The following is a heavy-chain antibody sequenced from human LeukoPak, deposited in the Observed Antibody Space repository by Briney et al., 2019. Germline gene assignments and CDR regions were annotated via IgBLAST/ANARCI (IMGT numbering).Heavy chain of an antibody. Sequence: SETLSLTCTVSGGSISSYYWSWIRQPPGKGLEWIGYIYYSGSTNYNPSLKSRVTISVDTSKNQFSLKLSSVTAADTAVYYCASGHYDFWSGPTFDYWSQGTLVTVSS. D-gene: IGHD3-3*01. V-gene: IGHV4-59*01. CDR2: IYYSGST. J-gene: IGHJ4*02. CDR3: ASGHYDFWSGPTFDY. CDR1: GGSISSYY.